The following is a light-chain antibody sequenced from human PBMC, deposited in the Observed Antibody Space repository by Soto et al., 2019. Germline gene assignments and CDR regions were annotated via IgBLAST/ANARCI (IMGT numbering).Light chain of an antibody. J-gene: IGKJ1*01. Sequence: DIQMTQSPSSLSGSVGDSVTITCRASQGISNYLAWYQQRPGKAPTLLIYAASTLQSGLPSRFSGSGSGTDFALTISRLQPEDVATYYCQRYNNAPRTFGQGTMVEIK. CDR3: QRYNNAPRT. CDR1: QGISNY. V-gene: IGKV1-27*01. CDR2: AAS.